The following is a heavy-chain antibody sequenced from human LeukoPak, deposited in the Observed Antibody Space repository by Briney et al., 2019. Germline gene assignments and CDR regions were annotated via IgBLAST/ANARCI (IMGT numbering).Heavy chain of an antibody. CDR2: INPNSGGT. J-gene: IGHJ4*02. CDR3: AREGVDWNHSVYYFDY. Sequence: ASVKVSCKASVYTFTGYYMHWVRQAPGPGLEWMGWINPNSGGTNYAQKFQGRVTMTRDTSISTAYMELSRLRSDDTAVYYCAREGVDWNHSVYYFDYWGQGTLVTVSS. D-gene: IGHD1-1*01. CDR1: VYTFTGYY. V-gene: IGHV1-2*02.